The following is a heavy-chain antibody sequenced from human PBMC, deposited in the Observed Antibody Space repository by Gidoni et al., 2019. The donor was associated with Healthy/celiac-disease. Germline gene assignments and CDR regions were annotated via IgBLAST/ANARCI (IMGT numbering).Heavy chain of an antibody. Sequence: EVQLLESGGGLVQPGGSLRLSCAASGVTFSSYAMSRVRQAPGKGLEWVSAISGSGGSTYYADSVKGRFTISRDNSKNTLYLQMNSLRAEDTAVYYCAKFLNCGGDCYHERGAYYYYGMDVWGQGTTVTVSS. CDR3: AKFLNCGGDCYHERGAYYYYGMDV. CDR2: ISGSGGST. V-gene: IGHV3-23*01. CDR1: GVTFSSYA. D-gene: IGHD2-21*02. J-gene: IGHJ6*02.